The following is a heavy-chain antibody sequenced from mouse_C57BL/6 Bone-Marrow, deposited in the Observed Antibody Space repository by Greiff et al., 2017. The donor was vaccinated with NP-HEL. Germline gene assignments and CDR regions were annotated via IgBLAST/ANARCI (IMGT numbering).Heavy chain of an antibody. V-gene: IGHV1-80*01. CDR1: GYAFSSYW. CDR2: IYPGDGDT. Sequence: VLVVESGAELVKPGASVKISCKASGYAFSSYWMNWVKQRPGKGLEWIGQIYPGDGDTNYNGKFKGKATLTADKSSSTTYMQLSSLTSEDSAVYFCAREDYYGSGVWGTGTTVTVSS. CDR3: AREDYYGSGV. D-gene: IGHD1-1*01. J-gene: IGHJ1*03.